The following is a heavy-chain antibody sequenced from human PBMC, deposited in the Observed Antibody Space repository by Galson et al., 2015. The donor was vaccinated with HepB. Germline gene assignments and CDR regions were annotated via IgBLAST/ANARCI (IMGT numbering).Heavy chain of an antibody. CDR1: GFTFSSYA. D-gene: IGHD3-10*01. V-gene: IGHV3-64*01. CDR2: ISSNGGST. Sequence: SLRLSCAASGFTFSSYAMHWVRQAPGKGLEYVSAISSNGGSTYYANSVKGRFTISRDNSKNTLYLQMGSLRAEDMAVYYCARYGSGSYSNYYFDYWGQGTLVTVSS. CDR3: ARYGSGSYSNYYFDY. J-gene: IGHJ4*02.